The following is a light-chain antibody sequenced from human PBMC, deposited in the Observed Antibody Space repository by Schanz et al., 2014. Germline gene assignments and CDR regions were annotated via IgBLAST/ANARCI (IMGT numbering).Light chain of an antibody. CDR1: SSDVGNYNL. Sequence: QSALTHPASVSGSPGQSITISCTGTSSDVGNYNLVSWFQQHPGKAPKVMIYEGNKRPSGVAYRFSGSKSGVTAAPTISGLQTEDEADYYCSSYTSSSTLIFGGGTKLTVL. CDR3: SSYTSSSTLI. V-gene: IGLV2-14*02. CDR2: EGN. J-gene: IGLJ2*01.